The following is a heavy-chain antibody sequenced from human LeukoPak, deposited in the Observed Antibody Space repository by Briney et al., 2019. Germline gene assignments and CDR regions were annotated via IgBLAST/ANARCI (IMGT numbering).Heavy chain of an antibody. CDR1: GGSINNY. CDR2: IFSGGST. J-gene: IGHJ4*02. Sequence: SETLSLTCTVSGGSINNYWSWIRQPAGKGLEWIGRIFSGGSTVYHPSLKSRVTMSVDTSRNSFSLKLTSVTAADTAVYYCARGRAVTTGDDYWGQGTLVTVSS. D-gene: IGHD4-17*01. V-gene: IGHV4-4*07. CDR3: ARGRAVTTGDDY.